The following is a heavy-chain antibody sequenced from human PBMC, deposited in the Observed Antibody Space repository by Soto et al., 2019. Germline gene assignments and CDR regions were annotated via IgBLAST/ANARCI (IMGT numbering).Heavy chain of an antibody. Sequence: GASVKVSCKASGYTFTSYGISWVRQAPGQGLEWMGWISAYNGNTNYAQKLQGRVTMTTDTSTSTAYMELRSLRSDDTAVYYCARGELDYYDSSGYLLNWFDPWGQGTLVTVSS. CDR3: ARGELDYYDSSGYLLNWFDP. V-gene: IGHV1-18*01. J-gene: IGHJ5*02. D-gene: IGHD3-22*01. CDR1: GYTFTSYG. CDR2: ISAYNGNT.